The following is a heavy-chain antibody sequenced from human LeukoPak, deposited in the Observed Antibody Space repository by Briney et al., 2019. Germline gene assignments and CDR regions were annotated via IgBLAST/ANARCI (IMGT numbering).Heavy chain of an antibody. Sequence: GGSLRLSCAASGFTFDNYGMSWVRQAPGKGLEWVSGINWNGGSIGYVDSVKGRFTISRDNAKNSLYPQMNSLRAEDTALYYCARVGIYGDYGRYFDYWGQGTLVTVSS. CDR2: INWNGGSI. CDR3: ARVGIYGDYGRYFDY. V-gene: IGHV3-20*04. D-gene: IGHD4-17*01. CDR1: GFTFDNYG. J-gene: IGHJ4*02.